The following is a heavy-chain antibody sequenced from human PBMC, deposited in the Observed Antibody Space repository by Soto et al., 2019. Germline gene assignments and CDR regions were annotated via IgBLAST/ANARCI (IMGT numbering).Heavy chain of an antibody. CDR1: GGSITSGGYS. Sequence: PSETLSLTCAVSGGSITSGGYSWGWIRQPPGQGLEWIGXMYHSGNTYYNPSLXXRVTISLDHSRNQFSLRLNSVTAXXTXXXXXXXXXXXVVAGSVWFDPWGQGTLVTV. J-gene: IGHJ5*02. V-gene: IGHV4-30-2*01. CDR3: XXXXXXVVAGSVWFDP. CDR2: MYHSGNT. D-gene: IGHD2-21*01.